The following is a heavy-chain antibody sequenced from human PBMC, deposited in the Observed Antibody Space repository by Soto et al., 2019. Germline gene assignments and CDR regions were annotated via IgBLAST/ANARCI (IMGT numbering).Heavy chain of an antibody. J-gene: IGHJ4*02. CDR1: GFPFSSYW. D-gene: IGHD1-26*01. V-gene: IGHV3-74*01. Sequence: GGSLRLSCAASGFPFSSYWMHWVRQAPGKGLVCVSRINSDGSSTNYADSVMGRFTISRDNARNTLYLQMNSLRAEDTAVYYCARGGSGAYFNYFDYWGQGSLVTVS. CDR2: INSDGSST. CDR3: ARGGSGAYFNYFDY.